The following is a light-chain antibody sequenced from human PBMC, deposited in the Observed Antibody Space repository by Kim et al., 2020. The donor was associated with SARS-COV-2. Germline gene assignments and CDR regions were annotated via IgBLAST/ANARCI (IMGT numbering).Light chain of an antibody. CDR2: EVT. J-gene: IGLJ1*01. CDR3: SSHASPNNAFV. V-gene: IGLV2-8*01. Sequence: SVNISCTGTSSDVGRYDFVSWYQHHPGKAPKVIIYEVTKRSSGVPDRFSGSKSGNTASLTVSGLQAEDEADYYCSSHASPNNAFVFGTGTMVTVL. CDR1: SSDVGRYDF.